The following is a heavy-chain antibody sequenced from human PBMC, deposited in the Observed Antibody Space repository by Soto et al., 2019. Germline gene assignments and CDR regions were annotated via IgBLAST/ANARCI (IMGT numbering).Heavy chain of an antibody. D-gene: IGHD6-13*01. CDR3: ARDIARRQTYYGMDV. CDR1: GYTLTSFY. V-gene: IGHV1-46*01. J-gene: IGHJ6*02. Sequence: ASVKVSCKASGYTLTSFYMHWMRQAPGQGLEWMGGIDPSAGSTPYAQKFKGRVSMTRDTFTSTVFLELSSLRSEDTAVYFCARDIARRQTYYGMDVWGQGXTVTVYS. CDR2: IDPSAGST.